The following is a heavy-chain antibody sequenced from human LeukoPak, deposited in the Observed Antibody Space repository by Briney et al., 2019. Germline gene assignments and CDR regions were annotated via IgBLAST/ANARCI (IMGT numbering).Heavy chain of an antibody. CDR3: ARAADYYGSRLDY. J-gene: IGHJ4*02. CDR2: IKEDGSEK. CDR1: RFAFSSYW. D-gene: IGHD3-10*01. Sequence: PGGSLRLSCAASRFAFSSYWMSWVRQAPGTGLEWVANIKEDGSEKFYVDSVKGRFTISRDNAKNSLYLQMDSLRAEDTAVYYCARAADYYGSRLDYWGQGTLVTVSS. V-gene: IGHV3-7*04.